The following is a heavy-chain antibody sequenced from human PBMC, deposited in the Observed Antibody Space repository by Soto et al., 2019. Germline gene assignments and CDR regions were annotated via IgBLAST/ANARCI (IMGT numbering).Heavy chain of an antibody. V-gene: IGHV1-69*04. Sequence: QVQLVQSGAEVKTPGSSVKVSCKASGGTFSSYPISWVRQAPGQGLEWMGRIIPILGIANYAQKFQGRVTITADKSTSTAYMELSSLRYEDTAVYYCAREEGYCSGGSCYWVAFDIWGQGTMVTVSS. CDR3: AREEGYCSGGSCYWVAFDI. CDR1: GGTFSSYP. D-gene: IGHD2-15*01. CDR2: IIPILGIA. J-gene: IGHJ3*02.